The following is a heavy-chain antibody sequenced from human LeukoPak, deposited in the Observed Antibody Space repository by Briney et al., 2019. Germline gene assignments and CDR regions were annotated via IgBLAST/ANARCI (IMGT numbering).Heavy chain of an antibody. CDR2: IYPGDSDT. V-gene: IGHV5-51*01. CDR3: ARRLNGRSGYSYGQIDY. CDR1: GYSFTSYW. D-gene: IGHD5-18*01. J-gene: IGHJ4*02. Sequence: PGESLKISCKGSGYSFTSYWIGWVRQMPGKGLEWMGIIYPGDSDTRYSPSFQGQVAISADKSISTAYLQWRSLKASDTAMYYCARRLNGRSGYSYGQIDYWGQGTLVTVSS.